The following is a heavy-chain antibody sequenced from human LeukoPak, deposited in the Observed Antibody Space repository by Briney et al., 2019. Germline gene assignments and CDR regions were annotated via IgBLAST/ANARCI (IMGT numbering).Heavy chain of an antibody. V-gene: IGHV1-69*05. J-gene: IGHJ6*03. CDR1: GGTFSSYA. Sequence: ASVKVSCEASGGTFSSYAISWVRQAPGQGLEWMGGIIPIFGTANYAQKFQGRVTITTDESTSTAYMELSSLRSEDTAVYYCARGVSPETYYYYMDVWGKGTTVTVSS. CDR3: ARGVSPETYYYYMDV. D-gene: IGHD1-14*01. CDR2: IIPIFGTA.